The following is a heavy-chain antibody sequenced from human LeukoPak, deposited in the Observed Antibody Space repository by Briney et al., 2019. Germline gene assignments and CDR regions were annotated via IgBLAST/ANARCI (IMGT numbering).Heavy chain of an antibody. CDR3: AKYSSGSFDY. D-gene: IGHD6-19*01. CDR1: GGAISSYY. Sequence: ETLSLNWTVSGGAISSYYWNWFLHSPCQSPHLVGRIISKTDGGTTDYAAPVKGRFTISRDDSKNTLFLQMSSLKTEDTAVYYCAKYSSGSFDYWGQGTLVTVSS. CDR2: IISKTDGGTT. V-gene: IGHV3-15*07. J-gene: IGHJ4*02.